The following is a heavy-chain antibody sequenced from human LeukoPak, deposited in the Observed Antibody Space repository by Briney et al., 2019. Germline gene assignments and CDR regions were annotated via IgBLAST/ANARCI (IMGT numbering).Heavy chain of an antibody. CDR2: IIPILGIA. J-gene: IGHJ3*02. V-gene: IGHV1-69*04. CDR1: GGTFSSYA. CDR3: ATGSRLEWLTDDAFDI. Sequence: SVKVSCKASGGTFSSYAISWVRQAPGQGLEWMGRIIPILGIANYAQKFQGRVTITADESTSTAYMELSSLRSEDTAVYYCATGSRLEWLTDDAFDIWGQGTMVTVS. D-gene: IGHD3-3*01.